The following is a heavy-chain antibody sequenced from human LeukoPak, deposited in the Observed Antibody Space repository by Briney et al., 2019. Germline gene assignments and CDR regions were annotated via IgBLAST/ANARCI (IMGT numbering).Heavy chain of an antibody. Sequence: ASVRVSCKASGYTFTSYYMHWVRQAPGQGLEWMGIINPSGGSTSYAQKFQGRVTMTRDTSTSTVYMELSSLRSEETAVYYCARKAWSGYYYDYWGQGTLVTVSS. D-gene: IGHD3-22*01. J-gene: IGHJ4*02. V-gene: IGHV1-46*01. CDR2: INPSGGST. CDR3: ARKAWSGYYYDY. CDR1: GYTFTSYY.